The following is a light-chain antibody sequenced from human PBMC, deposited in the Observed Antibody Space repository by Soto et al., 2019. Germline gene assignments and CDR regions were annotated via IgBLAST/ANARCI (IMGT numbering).Light chain of an antibody. CDR2: GAS. V-gene: IGKV3-20*01. J-gene: IGKJ2*01. CDR3: QQYGNSPPYT. CDR1: QSVSSSS. Sequence: EIGLTQSPGTQSLSPGERATLSCRASQSVSSSSLAWYQQKPGQAPRLLIYGASSRATGIPDRFSGSGSGTDFTLTVSRLEPEDFVVYYCQQYGNSPPYTFGQGTKLEI.